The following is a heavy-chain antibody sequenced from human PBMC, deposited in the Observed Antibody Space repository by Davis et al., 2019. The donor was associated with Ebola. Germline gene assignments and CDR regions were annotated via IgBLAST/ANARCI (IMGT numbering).Heavy chain of an antibody. V-gene: IGHV3-21*01. CDR2: ISSSSSYI. CDR1: GFTFSSYS. CDR3: ARGSFSGPTTLGTKIFDY. J-gene: IGHJ4*02. D-gene: IGHD2-8*01. Sequence: PGGSLRLSCAASGFTFSSYSMNWVRQAPGKGLEWVSSISSSSSYIYYADSVKGRFTISRDNSKNTLYLQMGSLRAEDMAVYYCARGSFSGPTTLGTKIFDYWGQGTLVTVSS.